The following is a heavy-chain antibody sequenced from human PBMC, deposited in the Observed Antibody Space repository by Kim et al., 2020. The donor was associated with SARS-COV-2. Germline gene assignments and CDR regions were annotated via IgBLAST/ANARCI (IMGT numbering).Heavy chain of an antibody. CDR1: GFTFSSYS. CDR3: APVVTPQVPFDY. Sequence: GGSLRLSCAASGFTFSSYSMNWVRQAPGKGLEWVSYISSSSSTIYYADSVKGRFSISRDNAKNSLYLQMNRLRAEDTAVYYCAPVVTPQVPFDYWGQGTLVTVSS. CDR2: ISSSSSTI. V-gene: IGHV3-48*04. D-gene: IGHD2-15*01. J-gene: IGHJ4*02.